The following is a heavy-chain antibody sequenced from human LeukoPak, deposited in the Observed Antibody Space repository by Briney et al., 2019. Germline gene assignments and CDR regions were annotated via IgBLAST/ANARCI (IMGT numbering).Heavy chain of an antibody. D-gene: IGHD3-3*01. V-gene: IGHV4-38-2*02. CDR1: GYSISSGYY. Sequence: SETLSLTCTVSGYSISSGYYWGWIRQPPGKRLEWIGSIYHSGSTYYNPSLKSRVTISVDTSKNQFSLKLSSVTAADTAVYYCARVGPLEWLFHLDYWGQGTLVTVSS. J-gene: IGHJ4*02. CDR2: IYHSGST. CDR3: ARVGPLEWLFHLDY.